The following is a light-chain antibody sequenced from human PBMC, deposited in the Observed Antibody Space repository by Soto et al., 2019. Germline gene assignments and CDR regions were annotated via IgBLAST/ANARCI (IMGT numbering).Light chain of an antibody. V-gene: IGKV1-12*01. CDR2: AAS. Sequence: DIQMTQSPSSVSASVGDRVTITCRASQGISNWLAWYQQQPGKAPKLLIYAASSLQSGVPSRFSGGGSGTHFTLIIRRLQPEDFATYYCQQTNTFLPLTFGGGTKVEIK. J-gene: IGKJ4*02. CDR1: QGISNW. CDR3: QQTNTFLPLT.